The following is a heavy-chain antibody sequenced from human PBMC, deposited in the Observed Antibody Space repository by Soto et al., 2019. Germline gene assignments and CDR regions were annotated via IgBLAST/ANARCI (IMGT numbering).Heavy chain of an antibody. D-gene: IGHD3-10*01. CDR1: GFTFTSSA. CDR3: ARVTMVRGVIITWVWFDP. CDR2: IDVSSGNT. J-gene: IGHJ5*02. Sequence: SVKVSCKASGFTFTSSAIQWVRQARGQRLEWIGWIDVSSGNTSYAQKFQDRVTMTRNISISTAYMELSSLRSEDTAVYYCARVTMVRGVIITWVWFDPWG. V-gene: IGHV1-58*02.